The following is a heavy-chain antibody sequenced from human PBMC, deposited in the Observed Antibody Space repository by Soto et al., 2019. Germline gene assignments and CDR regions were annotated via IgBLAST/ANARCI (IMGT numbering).Heavy chain of an antibody. J-gene: IGHJ6*02. CDR3: ARVSQYYYDSSGYPSPGYGMDV. CDR2: IGTAGDT. CDR1: GFPFSSYD. V-gene: IGHV3-13*01. Sequence: GGSLRLSCAASGFPFSSYDMHWVRQATGKGLEWVSAIGTAGDTYYPGSVKGRFTISRENAKNSLYLQMNSLRAEDTAVYYCARVSQYYYDSSGYPSPGYGMDVWGQGTTVTVSS. D-gene: IGHD3-22*01.